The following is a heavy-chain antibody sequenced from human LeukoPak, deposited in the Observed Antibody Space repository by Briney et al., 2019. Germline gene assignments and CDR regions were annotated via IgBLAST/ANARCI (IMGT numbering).Heavy chain of an antibody. D-gene: IGHD3-10*01. CDR1: GFTFSSYA. CDR2: ISGSGGDT. Sequence: GGSLRLSCAASGFTFSSYAMSWVRQAPGKGLEWVSAISGSGGDTYYADSVKGRFTISRDNSKNTLYLQMSSLRAEDTAVYYCAKDHEDYYGSSIGFDYWGQGTLVTVSS. J-gene: IGHJ4*02. CDR3: AKDHEDYYGSSIGFDY. V-gene: IGHV3-23*01.